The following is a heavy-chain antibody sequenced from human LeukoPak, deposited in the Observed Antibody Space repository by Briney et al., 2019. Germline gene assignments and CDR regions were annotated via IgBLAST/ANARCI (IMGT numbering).Heavy chain of an antibody. Sequence: GGSLRLSSEVSGFKFASYAMNWVRQAPGKGLEWVSGISGSDATSCYRDSVKGRFTISRDNSKDTLYLHIKSLRAEDTAVYYCAKDISSNCYRGRGVDHWGQGTLVTVSS. V-gene: IGHV3-23*01. J-gene: IGHJ4*02. CDR1: GFKFASYA. CDR2: ISGSDATS. CDR3: AKDISSNCYRGRGVDH. D-gene: IGHD2-2*01.